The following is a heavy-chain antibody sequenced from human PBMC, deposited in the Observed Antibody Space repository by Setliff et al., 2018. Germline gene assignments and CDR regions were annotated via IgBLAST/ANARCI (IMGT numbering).Heavy chain of an antibody. CDR1: DVSISSSSFY. CDR3: ARAYYYGSGNSHKYYMDV. V-gene: IGHV4-39*01. Sequence: TSETLSLTCTVSDVSISSSSFYWAWIRQPPGKGLEWIGSIYYSGSTYYNPSLTSRVTISVDTSNNQFSLNLRSVTAADTAVYYCARAYYYGSGNSHKYYMDVWGKGTAVTVSS. CDR2: IYYSGST. J-gene: IGHJ6*03. D-gene: IGHD3-10*01.